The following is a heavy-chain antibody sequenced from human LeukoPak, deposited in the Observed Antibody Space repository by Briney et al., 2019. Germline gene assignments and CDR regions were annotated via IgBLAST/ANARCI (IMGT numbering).Heavy chain of an antibody. V-gene: IGHV1-46*01. J-gene: IGHJ3*02. CDR1: GYSFTSYY. Sequence: ASVKVSCKASGYSFTSYYMHWVRQAPGHGLEWMGIINPSGGSTSYAQKFQGRVTMTRDTSTSTVYMELSSLRSEDTAVYYCARDSGYYDSSGYYSDAFDIWGQGTMVTVSS. CDR2: INPSGGST. CDR3: ARDSGYYDSSGYYSDAFDI. D-gene: IGHD3-22*01.